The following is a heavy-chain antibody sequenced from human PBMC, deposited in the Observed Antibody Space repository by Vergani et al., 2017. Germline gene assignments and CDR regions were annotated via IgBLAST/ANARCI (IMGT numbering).Heavy chain of an antibody. Sequence: EVQLVESGGGLVKPGGSLRLSCAASGFTVSNAWMSWVRQAPGKGLEWVGRIKSKTDGWTTDNAAPVKGRFTISRDDSKNTLYLQMNSLKTEDTAVYYCTTEEIWSGYLYDYHYMDVWGKGTTVTVSS. CDR1: GFTVSNAW. J-gene: IGHJ6*03. V-gene: IGHV3-15*01. D-gene: IGHD3-3*01. CDR3: TTEEIWSGYLYDYHYMDV. CDR2: IKSKTDGWTT.